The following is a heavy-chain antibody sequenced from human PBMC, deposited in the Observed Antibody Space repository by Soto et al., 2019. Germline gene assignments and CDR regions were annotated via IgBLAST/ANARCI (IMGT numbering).Heavy chain of an antibody. D-gene: IGHD3-22*01. CDR1: GYSFISYW. Sequence: PGESLKISCKGSGYSFISYWIGWVRQMTGKGLEWMGIIYPGDSDTRYSPSFQGQVTISADKSISTAYLQWSSLKASDTAMYYCARTYYYDSSGYVGDYWGQGTLVTVSS. V-gene: IGHV5-51*01. CDR2: IYPGDSDT. CDR3: ARTYYYDSSGYVGDY. J-gene: IGHJ4*02.